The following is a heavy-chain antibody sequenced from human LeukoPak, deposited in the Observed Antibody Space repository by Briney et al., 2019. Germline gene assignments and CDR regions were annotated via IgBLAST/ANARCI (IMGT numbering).Heavy chain of an antibody. D-gene: IGHD6-19*01. J-gene: IGHJ4*02. CDR2: ISGSGGST. CDR1: GFTFSSYA. CDR3: AKDRGQWLVPGYYFDY. Sequence: TGGSLRLSCAASGFTFSSYAMSWVRQAPGKGLEWVSAISGSGGSTYYADSVKGRFTISRDNSKNTLYLQMHSLRAEDTAVYYCAKDRGQWLVPGYYFDYWGQGTLVTVSS. V-gene: IGHV3-23*01.